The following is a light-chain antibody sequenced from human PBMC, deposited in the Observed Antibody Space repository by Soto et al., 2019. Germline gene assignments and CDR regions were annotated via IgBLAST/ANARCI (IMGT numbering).Light chain of an antibody. J-gene: IGKJ5*01. Sequence: DIQMTQSPSSLSASVGDRVTITCQASQDINKNLLWYQQKPGKAPKLLIYDASDLETGVPSRFSGSGSGTGFTFTISSLQPEDFATYYCQQYESHPLTFGQATRLEIK. CDR3: QQYESHPLT. CDR1: QDINKN. V-gene: IGKV1-33*01. CDR2: DAS.